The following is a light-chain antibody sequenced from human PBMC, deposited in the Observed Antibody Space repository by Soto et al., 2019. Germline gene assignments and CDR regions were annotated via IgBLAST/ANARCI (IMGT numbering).Light chain of an antibody. Sequence: EFVLTQSPGTLSLSPGERATLSCRASQSVSSSYLAWYQQKPGQAPRLLIYGASSRATGIPDRFSGSGSGTDFTLTISRLEPEDFAVYYCQHWRFGQGTKVDIK. J-gene: IGKJ1*01. CDR2: GAS. CDR3: QHWR. V-gene: IGKV3-20*01. CDR1: QSVSSSY.